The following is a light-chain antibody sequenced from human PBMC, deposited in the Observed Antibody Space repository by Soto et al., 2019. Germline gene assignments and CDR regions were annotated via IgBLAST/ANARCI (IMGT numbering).Light chain of an antibody. J-gene: IGLJ3*02. CDR1: SSDIGGYNY. CDR3: SSFTTSSTWV. CDR2: EVT. Sequence: QSVLTQPASVSGSPGQSITLSCTGTSSDIGGYNYVSWFQQYSGKAPKLMIYEVTNRPSGVSDRFSGSKSGNTASLTISGLQAEDEADYYCSSFTTSSTWVFGGGTQLTVL. V-gene: IGLV2-14*01.